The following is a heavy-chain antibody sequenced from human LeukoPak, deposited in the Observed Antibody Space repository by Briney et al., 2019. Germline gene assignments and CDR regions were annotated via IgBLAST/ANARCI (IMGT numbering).Heavy chain of an antibody. CDR2: INPSGGTT. V-gene: IGHV1-46*01. D-gene: IGHD2-21*01. CDR3: ARGRSNSGVNWYLDL. Sequence: ASVKVSCKASGYTFTSYHMHWVRQAPGQGLEWMGIINPSGGTTNYAQKFRGRVTMTRDMSTSTVYMDLRSLRSEDTAVYYCARGRSNSGVNWYLDLWGRGTLVTVSS. J-gene: IGHJ2*01. CDR1: GYTFTSYH.